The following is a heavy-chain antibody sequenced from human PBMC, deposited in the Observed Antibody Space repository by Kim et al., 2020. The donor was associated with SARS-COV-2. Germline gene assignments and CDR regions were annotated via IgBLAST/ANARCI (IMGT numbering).Heavy chain of an antibody. CDR2: VSGDGGTT. V-gene: IGHV3-43*02. Sequence: GGSLSLSCAASGFTFAGSVMHWFRQAPGKGLQWVALVSGDGGTTYYADSVKGRFTISRDNSKDSLYLQMNSLRTDDTAFYYCSKASGWLPTYWGQGTLVTVSS. J-gene: IGHJ4*02. CDR3: SKASGWLPTY. CDR1: GFTFAGSV. D-gene: IGHD6-19*01.